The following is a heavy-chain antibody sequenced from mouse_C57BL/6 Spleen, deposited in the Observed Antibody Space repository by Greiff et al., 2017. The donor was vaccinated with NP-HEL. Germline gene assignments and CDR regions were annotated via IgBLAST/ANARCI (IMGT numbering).Heavy chain of an antibody. CDR3: TLGGY. CDR1: GFNIKDAY. V-gene: IGHV14-4*01. CDR2: IDPENGDT. J-gene: IGHJ3*01. Sequence: EVKLVESGAELVRPGASVKLSCTASGFNIKDAYMHWVKQRPEQGLEWIGWIDPENGDTEYASKFQGKATITADTSSNTAYLQLSSLTSEDTAVYYCTLGGYGGQGTLVTVSA.